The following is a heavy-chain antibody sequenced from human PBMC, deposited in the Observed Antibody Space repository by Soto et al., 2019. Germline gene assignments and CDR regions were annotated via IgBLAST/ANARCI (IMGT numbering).Heavy chain of an antibody. D-gene: IGHD4-4*01. CDR3: ARGGQQFLDY. V-gene: IGHV4-30-2*01. CDR2: VFHSETT. J-gene: IGHJ4*02. Sequence: PSETLSLTCAVSGASISSGGYSWSWIRQPPGRGLEWIGYVFHSETTYYNPSLKSRVTMSVDSSKNQFSLKLTSVTAAGTAVYYCARGGQQFLDYWGQGTLVTVSS. CDR1: GASISSGGYS.